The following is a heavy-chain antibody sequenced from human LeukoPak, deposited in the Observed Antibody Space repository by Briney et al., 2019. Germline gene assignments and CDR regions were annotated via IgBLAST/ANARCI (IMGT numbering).Heavy chain of an antibody. CDR1: GFTFSSYS. D-gene: IGHD6-13*01. CDR2: ISSSSSYI. J-gene: IGHJ6*02. CDR3: ARDWTAAGSYYYYGMDV. V-gene: IGHV3-21*01. Sequence: GGSLRLSCAASGFTFSSYSMNWVRQAPGKGLEWVSSISSSSSYIYYADSVKGRFTISRDNAKNSLYLQMNSPRAEDTAVNYCARDWTAAGSYYYYGMDVWGQGTTVTVSS.